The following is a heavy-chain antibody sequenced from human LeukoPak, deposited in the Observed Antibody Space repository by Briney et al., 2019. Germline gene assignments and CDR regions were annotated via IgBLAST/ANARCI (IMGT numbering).Heavy chain of an antibody. Sequence: SETLSLTCTVSGGSISSYYWSWIRQPAGKGLEWIGRIYTSWITNYKPSLKSRVTMSVDTSKNQFSLKLSSVTAADTAVYYCATRGSSSGYFSGPSSWFEPWGQGTLVTVSS. J-gene: IGHJ5*02. CDR1: GGSISSYY. V-gene: IGHV4-4*07. CDR3: ATRGSSSGYFSGPSSWFEP. D-gene: IGHD3-22*01. CDR2: IYTSWIT.